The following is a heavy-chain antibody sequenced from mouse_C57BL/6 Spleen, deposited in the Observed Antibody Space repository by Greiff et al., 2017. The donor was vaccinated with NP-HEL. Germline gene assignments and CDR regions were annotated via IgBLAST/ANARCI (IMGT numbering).Heavy chain of an antibody. CDR2: LDPSDSYT. CDR1: GYTFTSYW. D-gene: IGHD2-4*01. CDR3: ARFDYSWYFDV. V-gene: IGHV1-69*01. J-gene: IGHJ1*03. Sequence: VQLQQPGAELVMPGASVKLSCKASGYTFTSYWMHWVKQRPGQGLEWIGELDPSDSYTNYNQKFKGKSTLTVDKSSRQAYMQLSSLTSADSAFYYCARFDYSWYFDVWGTGTTVTVSS.